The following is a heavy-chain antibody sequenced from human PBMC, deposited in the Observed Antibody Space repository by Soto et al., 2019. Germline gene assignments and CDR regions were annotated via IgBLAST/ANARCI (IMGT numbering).Heavy chain of an antibody. V-gene: IGHV1-3*01. D-gene: IGHD3-3*01. Sequence: GASVKVSCKACGDTFTSYAMHWVRQAPGQRLEWMGWINAGNGNTKYSQKFQGRVTITRDTSASTAYMGLSSLRSEDTAVYYCARCFYDFWSGPRDYYMDVWGKGTTVTVSS. CDR3: ARCFYDFWSGPRDYYMDV. CDR2: INAGNGNT. J-gene: IGHJ6*03. CDR1: GDTFTSYA.